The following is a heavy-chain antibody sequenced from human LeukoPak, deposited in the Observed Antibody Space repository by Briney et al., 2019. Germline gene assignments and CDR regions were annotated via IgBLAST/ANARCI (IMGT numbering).Heavy chain of an antibody. D-gene: IGHD3-22*01. CDR1: GGSISSYY. Sequence: SETLSLTCTVSGGSISSYYWSWIRQLAGKGLEWIGRIYTSGSTNYNPSLKSRVTMSVDTSKNQFSLKLSSVTAADAAVYYCAREEGDDSSGIMGGPFDYWGQGTLVTVSS. J-gene: IGHJ4*02. CDR2: IYTSGST. CDR3: AREEGDDSSGIMGGPFDY. V-gene: IGHV4-4*07.